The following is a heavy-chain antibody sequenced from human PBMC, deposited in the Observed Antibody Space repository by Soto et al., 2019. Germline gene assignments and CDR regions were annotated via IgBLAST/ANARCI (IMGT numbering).Heavy chain of an antibody. CDR2: IYSRGNT. CDR1: GDSISSGLYY. Sequence: QAQLQESGPGRVRPSQTLSLTCTVSGDSISSGLYYWTWIRQHPQKRLEWIGYIYSRGNTYYSPSFKSGVDIAVASSQNLFSLRLTSVTAADTAVYYCAIARPGSYFVLEHLGQGTLGTVSS. CDR3: AIARPGSYFVLEH. J-gene: IGHJ1*01. D-gene: IGHD3-10*01. V-gene: IGHV4-31*03.